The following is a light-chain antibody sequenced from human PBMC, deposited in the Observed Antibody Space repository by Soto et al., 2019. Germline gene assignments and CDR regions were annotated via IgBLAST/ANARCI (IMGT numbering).Light chain of an antibody. CDR1: QGISSY. Sequence: IQLTQSPSFLSASVGDRVTITCRASQGISSYLAWYQQKPGEAPKLLIYVASTLRSGVPARFSGSGSGTDFTLTITSLQPEDFATYYCQQLLSYPQTFGPGTKVDIK. CDR3: QQLLSYPQT. CDR2: VAS. J-gene: IGKJ3*01. V-gene: IGKV1-9*01.